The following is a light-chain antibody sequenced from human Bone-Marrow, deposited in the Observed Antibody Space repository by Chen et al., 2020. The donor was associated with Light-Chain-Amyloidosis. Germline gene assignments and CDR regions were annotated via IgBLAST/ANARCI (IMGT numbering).Light chain of an antibody. CDR2: DND. CDR1: SSNIGKSY. V-gene: IGLV1-51*01. CDR3: GTWECSLCVFA. J-gene: IGLJ1*01. Sequence: QSVLTQPPSVSAAPGQTVTIPCSGSSSNIGKSYVSWYQQFPGTAPKLLIYDNDKRPSGRPDRVSASKSGTSATLGITGLQTGDEADSDCGTWECSLCVFAFGPGTQVTVL.